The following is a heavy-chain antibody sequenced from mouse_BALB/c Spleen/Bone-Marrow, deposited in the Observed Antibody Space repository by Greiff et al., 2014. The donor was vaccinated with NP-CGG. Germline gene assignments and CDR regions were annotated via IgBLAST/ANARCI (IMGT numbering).Heavy chain of an antibody. Sequence: DVKLVESGAELVKPGASVKLSCTASGLNIKDTYMHWVKQRPEQGLEWIGRIDPANGNTKYDPKFQGKATITADTSSNTVYLQLSSLTSEDTAVYYCARWEYYAMDYWGQGTSVTVSS. J-gene: IGHJ4*01. D-gene: IGHD4-1*01. CDR2: IDPANGNT. V-gene: IGHV14-3*02. CDR3: ARWEYYAMDY. CDR1: GLNIKDTY.